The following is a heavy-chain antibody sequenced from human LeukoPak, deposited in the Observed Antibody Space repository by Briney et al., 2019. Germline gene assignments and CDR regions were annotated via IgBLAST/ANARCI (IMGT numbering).Heavy chain of an antibody. D-gene: IGHD5-12*01. CDR2: INPSGGST. J-gene: IGHJ3*02. V-gene: IGHV1-46*01. CDR1: GYTFASYY. Sequence: ASVKVSCKASGYTFASYYMHWVRQAPGQGLEWMGIINPSGGSTSYAQKLQGRVTMTRDTSTSTVYMELSSLRSEDTAVYYCARVPRGYSGYDLGENAFDIWGQGTMVTVSS. CDR3: ARVPRGYSGYDLGENAFDI.